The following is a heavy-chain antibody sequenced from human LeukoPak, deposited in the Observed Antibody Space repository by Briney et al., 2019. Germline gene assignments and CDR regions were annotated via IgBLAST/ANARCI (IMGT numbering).Heavy chain of an antibody. J-gene: IGHJ4*02. D-gene: IGHD6-19*01. CDR1: GFTFSSYG. CDR3: VYTSGWNLLDY. CDR2: ISYDGSNK. Sequence: PGGSLRLSCAASGFTFSSYGMHWVRQAPGKGLEWVAVISYDGSNKYYADSVKGRFTISRDNSKNTLYLLMNTLSAEDTAVYYCVYTSGWNLLDYWGQGTLVTVSS. V-gene: IGHV3-30*03.